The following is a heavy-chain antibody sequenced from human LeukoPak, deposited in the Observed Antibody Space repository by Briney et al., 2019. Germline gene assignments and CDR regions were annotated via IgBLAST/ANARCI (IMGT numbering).Heavy chain of an antibody. CDR1: GFTFSSYA. CDR3: ARGEVAGP. CDR2: ISSSSYI. D-gene: IGHD6-19*01. Sequence: GGSLRLSCAASGFTFSSYAMSWVRQAPGKGLEWVSSISSSSYIYYADSVKGRFTISRDNAKNSLYLQMNSLRAEDTAVYYCARGEVAGPWDQGTLVTVSS. V-gene: IGHV3-21*01. J-gene: IGHJ5*02.